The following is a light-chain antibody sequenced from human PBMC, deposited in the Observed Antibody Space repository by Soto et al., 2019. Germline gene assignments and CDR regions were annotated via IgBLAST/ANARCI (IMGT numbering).Light chain of an antibody. Sequence: DIQMTQSPSSLSASVGDRVTITCRASQSISSYLDWYQQKPGKAPKLLIYAASSLQSGVPSRFSGSGSGTDFTLTISSLQPEDFATYYCQPSDSTPRTFAPGPKVDLK. CDR2: AAS. CDR3: QPSDSTPRT. V-gene: IGKV1-39*01. CDR1: QSISSY. J-gene: IGKJ3*01.